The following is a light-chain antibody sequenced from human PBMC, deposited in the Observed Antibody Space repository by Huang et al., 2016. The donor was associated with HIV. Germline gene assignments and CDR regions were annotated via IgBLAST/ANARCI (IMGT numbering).Light chain of an antibody. CDR3: LQDYNYPYT. CDR2: TAS. V-gene: IGKV1-6*02. CDR1: QYIGND. J-gene: IGKJ2*01. Sequence: AIQMTQSPSSLSASVGDRVTITCRASQYIGNDLDWYQQRPGKAPKLLIYTASNLQTGVPSRFSGTGSGTTFTLTINSLQPQDVGTYFCLQDYNYPYTFGQGTKLEIK.